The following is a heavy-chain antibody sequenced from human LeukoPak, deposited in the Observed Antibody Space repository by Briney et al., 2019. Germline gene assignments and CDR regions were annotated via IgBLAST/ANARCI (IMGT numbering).Heavy chain of an antibody. CDR1: GFTFTSYA. D-gene: IGHD6-6*01. CDR3: TRSSMAALAVDS. CDR2: ISGAGTFI. J-gene: IGHJ4*02. Sequence: GGSLRLSCAASGFTFTSYAMNWVRQAPGAGLEWVASISGAGTFIYYADSVKGQFTISRDNTKNSLYLQMNGLRAEDTAVYYCTRSSMAALAVDSWGQGTLVTVSS. V-gene: IGHV3-21*01.